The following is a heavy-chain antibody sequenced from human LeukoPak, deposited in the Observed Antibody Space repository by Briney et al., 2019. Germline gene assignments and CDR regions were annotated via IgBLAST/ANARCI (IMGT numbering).Heavy chain of an antibody. Sequence: PGGSLRLSCAASGFTFSSHGMHWVRQAPGKGLEWVAVISYEGSIKYYADSVKGRFTISRDNSKNTLYLQMNSLRAEDTAVYYCAKCQGRVCSSTPHGTDVWGRGTTVTVSS. J-gene: IGHJ6*02. CDR3: AKCQGRVCSSTPHGTDV. CDR2: ISYEGSIK. V-gene: IGHV3-30*18. CDR1: GFTFSSHG. D-gene: IGHD2-2*01.